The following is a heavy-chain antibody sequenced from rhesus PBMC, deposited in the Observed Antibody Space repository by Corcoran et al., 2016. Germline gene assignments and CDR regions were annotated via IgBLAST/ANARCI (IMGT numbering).Heavy chain of an antibody. V-gene: IGHV4-76*01. CDR3: AGTERLQYYYDSGYYPDY. Sequence: QVQLQESGPGVVKPSETLSLTCAVSGYSISSGYDWSWIRQPPGKGLEWIGYIYGRSGSTNYNPSLKNRVTISKDTSQNHFSLKLSSVTAADTAVYYCAGTERLQYYYDSGYYPDYWGQGVLVTVSS. CDR1: GYSISSGYD. J-gene: IGHJ4*01. D-gene: IGHD3-28*01. CDR2: IYGRSGST.